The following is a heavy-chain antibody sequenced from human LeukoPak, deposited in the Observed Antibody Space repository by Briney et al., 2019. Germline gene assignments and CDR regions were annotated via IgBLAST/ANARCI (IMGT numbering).Heavy chain of an antibody. D-gene: IGHD6-19*01. CDR2: INPILGIA. J-gene: IGHJ4*02. CDR3: ARDISGWYQIFDY. Sequence: SVKVSCKASGGTFSSYAISWVRQAPGQGLEWMGRINPILGIANYAQKFQGRVTITADKSTSTAYMELSSLRSEDTAVYYCARDISGWYQIFDYWGQGTLVTVSS. V-gene: IGHV1-69*04. CDR1: GGTFSSYA.